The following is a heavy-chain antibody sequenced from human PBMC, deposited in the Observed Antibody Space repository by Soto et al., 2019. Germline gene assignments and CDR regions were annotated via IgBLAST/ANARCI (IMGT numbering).Heavy chain of an antibody. CDR1: GGSISSYY. Sequence: SDTLSLTCNVSGGSISSYYWSWIRQPPGKGLEWIGYVFYSGSINYNPSLKSRVTISVDTSKNQFSLKLSSVTAADTAVYYCAXESPGAVVGYYYYRMDVWGQGTTVTVSS. CDR3: AXESPGAVVGYYYYRMDV. J-gene: IGHJ6*02. V-gene: IGHV4-59*01. D-gene: IGHD2-15*01. CDR2: VFYSGSI.